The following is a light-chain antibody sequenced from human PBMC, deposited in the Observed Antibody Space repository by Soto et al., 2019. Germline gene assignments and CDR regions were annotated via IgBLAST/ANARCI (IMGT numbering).Light chain of an antibody. Sequence: EIVLTQSPGTLSLSPGERVTLSCRASQSVSSNYLAWYQQKPGQAPRLLIYDASNRATGIPARFSGSGSGTDFTLTISSLEPEDFAVYYCQQRSNWPLTFGGGTKVDIK. CDR1: QSVSSNY. CDR2: DAS. J-gene: IGKJ4*01. CDR3: QQRSNWPLT. V-gene: IGKV3-11*01.